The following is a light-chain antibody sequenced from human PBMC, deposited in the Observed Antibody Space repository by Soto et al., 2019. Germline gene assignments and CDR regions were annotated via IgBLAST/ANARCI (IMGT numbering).Light chain of an antibody. CDR1: SSDVGRYNL. V-gene: IGLV2-23*02. CDR3: CSYAGIYV. CDR2: EVT. Sequence: QSVLTQPASVSGSPGQSITISCTGTSSDVGRYNLVSWYQHHPGKAPKLMIYEVTPRPSGVSHRFSGSKSGTTASLTISGLQAEDEADYYCCSYAGIYVFGTGTKLTVL. J-gene: IGLJ1*01.